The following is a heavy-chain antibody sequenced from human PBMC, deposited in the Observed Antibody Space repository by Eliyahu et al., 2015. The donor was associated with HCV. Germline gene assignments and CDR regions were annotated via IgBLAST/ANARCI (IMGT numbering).Heavy chain of an antibody. D-gene: IGHD6-13*01. Sequence: QLQLQESGSGLVKPSQTLSLTCAVSGGSISSVGHSWSWIRQPPGKGLEWIGYIYHSGNTNYNPSLKGRVTISADRSQNQFSLKLTSVTAADTAVYYCATRTAAGFDYWGQGILVTVSS. J-gene: IGHJ4*02. V-gene: IGHV4-30-2*01. CDR3: ATRTAAGFDY. CDR2: IYHSGNT. CDR1: GGSISSVGHS.